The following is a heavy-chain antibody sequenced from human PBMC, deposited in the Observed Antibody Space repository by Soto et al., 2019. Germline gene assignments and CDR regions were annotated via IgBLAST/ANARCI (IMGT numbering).Heavy chain of an antibody. CDR1: GGTFRSYV. CDR3: SRIGTLDWIDGY. D-gene: IGHD1-1*01. V-gene: IGHV1-69*12. J-gene: IGHJ4*02. CDR2: IIPMYGTT. Sequence: QVQLVQSGAEVKKPGSSVKVSCKASGGTFRSYVTSWVRQAPGQGLEGLGGIIPMYGTTYYAQTFQGRVKISAVESPSTAFLELSSVGSGVKGVYYCSRIGTLDWIDGYWGPGTLVTVS.